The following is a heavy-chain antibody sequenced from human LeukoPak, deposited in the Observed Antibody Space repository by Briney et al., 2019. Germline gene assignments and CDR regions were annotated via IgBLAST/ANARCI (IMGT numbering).Heavy chain of an antibody. CDR3: ARQTRVGATYHDAFDI. CDR2: IYYSGST. D-gene: IGHD1-26*01. V-gene: IGHV4-59*01. J-gene: IGHJ3*02. Sequence: ASETLSLTCTVSGGSISSYYWSWIRQPPGKGLEWIGYIYYSGSTNYNPSLKSRVTISVDTSKNQFSLKLSSVTAADTAVYYCARQTRVGATYHDAFDIWAKGQWSPSLQ. CDR1: GGSISSYY.